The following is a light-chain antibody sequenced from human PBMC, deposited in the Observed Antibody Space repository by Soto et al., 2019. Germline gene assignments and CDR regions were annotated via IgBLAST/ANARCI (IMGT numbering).Light chain of an antibody. V-gene: IGKV1-39*01. CDR2: AAS. CDR3: QQSYSIPYT. Sequence: DLQMTQSPSSLSASVGDRVTITCRTSQTISSYLNWYQRKPGKAPKPLVYAASNLQSGVPSRFSGSGSGTDFTLPISSLQPEDFATYYCQQSYSIPYTFGQGTKLEIK. CDR1: QTISSY. J-gene: IGKJ2*01.